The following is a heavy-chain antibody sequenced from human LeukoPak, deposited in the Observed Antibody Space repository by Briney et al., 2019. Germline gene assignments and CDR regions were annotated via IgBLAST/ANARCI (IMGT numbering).Heavy chain of an antibody. V-gene: IGHV1-18*01. D-gene: IGHD2-8*02. CDR2: ISAYNGNT. J-gene: IGHJ4*02. CDR3: ATDWLQVVD. Sequence: AASVKVSCKASGYTFTSYGISWVRQAPGQGLEWMGWISAYNGNTNYARKLQGRVTMTTDTSTSTAYMELRSLRSEDTAVYYCATDWLQVVDWGQGTLVTVSS. CDR1: GYTFTSYG.